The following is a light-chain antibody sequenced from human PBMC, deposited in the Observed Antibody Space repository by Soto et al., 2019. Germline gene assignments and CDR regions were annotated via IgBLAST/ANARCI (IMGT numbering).Light chain of an antibody. CDR3: QQYVSAPIT. V-gene: IGKV3-20*01. Sequence: ESVWTQSPVTLSLSPGERATLSCRASQSVSSYLAWYQQKPGQAPRLLIYGASSRATGIPDRFSGSGSGTDFTLTISRLEPEDFAVYYCQQYVSAPITFGQGTRLEIK. CDR2: GAS. J-gene: IGKJ5*01. CDR1: QSVSSY.